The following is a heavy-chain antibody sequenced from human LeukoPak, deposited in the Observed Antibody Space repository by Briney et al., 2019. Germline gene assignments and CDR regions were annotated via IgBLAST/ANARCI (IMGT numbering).Heavy chain of an antibody. J-gene: IGHJ4*02. CDR1: GGTFSSYA. V-gene: IGHV1-69*04. D-gene: IGHD4-23*01. CDR2: IIPILGIA. CDR3: ARDIGNYGGHDY. Sequence: SVKVSCKASGGTFSSYAISWVRQAPGQGLEWMGRIIPILGIANYAQKFQGRVTITADESTSTAYMELSSLRSEDTAVYYCARDIGNYGGHDYWGQGTLVTVSS.